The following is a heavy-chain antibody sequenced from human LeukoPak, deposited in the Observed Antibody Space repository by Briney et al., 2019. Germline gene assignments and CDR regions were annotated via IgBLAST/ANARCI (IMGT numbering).Heavy chain of an antibody. CDR2: INHSGSA. V-gene: IGHV4-34*01. Sequence: SETLSLTCAVYDGSFSGYFCSWIRQPPGKGLEWIGEINHSGSANYNPSLKSRVTLLLDTSKNQFSLNLSSVTAADTAVYYCARALGAFDIWGQGTMVTVSS. J-gene: IGHJ3*02. CDR3: ARALGAFDI. CDR1: DGSFSGYF.